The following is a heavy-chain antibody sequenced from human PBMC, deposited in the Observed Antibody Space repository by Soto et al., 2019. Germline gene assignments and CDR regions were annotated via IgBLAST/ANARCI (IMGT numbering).Heavy chain of an antibody. Sequence: GGSLRLSCAASGFTFSNYAISWVRQAPGKGLEWVSSISGSGGSTYYADSVKGRFTISRDNSKNTLYLQMNSLRAEDTAIYYCTRGGGWHQGYYHYYGMDVWGHGTTVTVSS. CDR2: ISGSGGST. CDR1: GFTFSNYA. CDR3: TRGGGWHQGYYHYYGMDV. D-gene: IGHD1-26*01. V-gene: IGHV3-23*01. J-gene: IGHJ6*02.